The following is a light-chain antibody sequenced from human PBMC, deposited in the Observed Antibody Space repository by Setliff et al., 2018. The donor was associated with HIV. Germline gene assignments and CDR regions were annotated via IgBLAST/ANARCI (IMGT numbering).Light chain of an antibody. V-gene: IGKV1-9*01. CDR3: QQVNGYPSLT. Sequence: DIQLTQSPSFLSASVGDRVTITCRASQAISSFLAWYQQKPGKAPKLLIYTASTLQSGVPSRFSGSGSGTEFTLTINNLQPEDFATYSCQQVNGYPSLTFGAGTKVDIK. CDR2: TAS. CDR1: QAISSF. J-gene: IGKJ4*01.